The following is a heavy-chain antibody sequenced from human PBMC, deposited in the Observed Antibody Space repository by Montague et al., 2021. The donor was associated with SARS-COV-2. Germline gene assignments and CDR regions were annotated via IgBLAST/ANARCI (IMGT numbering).Heavy chain of an antibody. CDR2: IYYSGST. V-gene: IGHV4-59*02. J-gene: IGHJ5*02. Sequence: TLSLTCTVSGGSVSSYYWSWIRQSPGKGLQWLGYIYYSGSTDCNPSLKSRVTMSVDTSKNQLSLRLNSVTTADTAVYFCARAGGFYDYWSGYSSSAGFFDPWGQGILVTVSS. CDR3: ARAGGFYDYWSGYSSSAGFFDP. D-gene: IGHD3-3*01. CDR1: GGSVSSYY.